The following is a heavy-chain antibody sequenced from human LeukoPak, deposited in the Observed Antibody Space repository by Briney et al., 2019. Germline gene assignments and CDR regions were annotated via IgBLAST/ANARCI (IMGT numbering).Heavy chain of an antibody. D-gene: IGHD3-10*01. CDR3: ARILPYGSGIQGH. J-gene: IGHJ4*02. CDR2: IKGDGSER. CDR1: GFTFSSYW. V-gene: IGHV3-7*04. Sequence: GGSLRLSCAASGFTFSSYWMTWVRQTPAKGLEWVAHIKGDGSERYYVDSVKGRFTISRDNAKISLSLQMNSLRAEDTAVYYCARILPYGSGIQGHWGQGTLVTVSS.